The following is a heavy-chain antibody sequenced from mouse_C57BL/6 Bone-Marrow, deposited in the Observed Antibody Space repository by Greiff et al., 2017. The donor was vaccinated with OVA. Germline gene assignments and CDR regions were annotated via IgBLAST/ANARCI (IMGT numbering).Heavy chain of an antibody. J-gene: IGHJ1*03. CDR3: TRRRGSSLHWYFDV. CDR1: GYTFTSYW. V-gene: IGHV1-5*01. D-gene: IGHD1-1*01. Sequence: VQLQQSGTVLARPGASVKMSCKTSGYTFTSYWMHWVKQRPGQGLEWIGAIYPGNSDTSYNQKFKGKAKLTAVTSASTAYMELRSLTNEDSAVYYCTRRRGSSLHWYFDVWGTGTTVTVSS. CDR2: IYPGNSDT.